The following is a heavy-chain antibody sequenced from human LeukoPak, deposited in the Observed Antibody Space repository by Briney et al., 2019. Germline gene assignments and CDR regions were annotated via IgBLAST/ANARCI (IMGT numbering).Heavy chain of an antibody. D-gene: IGHD3-3*01. CDR1: GYTFTGYY. J-gene: IGHJ4*02. V-gene: IGHV1-18*04. CDR2: ISAYNGNT. CDR3: ARDELYDFWSGYKFDS. Sequence: ASVKVSCKASGYTFTGYYMHWVRQAPGQGLEWMGWISAYNGNTNYAQKLQGRVTMTTDTSTSTAYMELRSLRSDDTAMYYCARDELYDFWSGYKFDSWGQGTLVTVSS.